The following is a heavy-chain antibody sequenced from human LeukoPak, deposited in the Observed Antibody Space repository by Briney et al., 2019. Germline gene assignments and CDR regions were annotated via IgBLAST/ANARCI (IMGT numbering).Heavy chain of an antibody. Sequence: PSQTLSLTCAVSGGSISSGGYSWSWIRQPPGKGLEWIGYIYHSGSTYYNPSPKSRVTISVDTSKNQFSLKLSSVTAADTAVYYCARHPDSDDAFDIWGQGTMVTVSS. CDR3: ARHPDSDDAFDI. V-gene: IGHV4-30-2*03. J-gene: IGHJ3*02. D-gene: IGHD2-21*02. CDR1: GGSISSGGYS. CDR2: IYHSGST.